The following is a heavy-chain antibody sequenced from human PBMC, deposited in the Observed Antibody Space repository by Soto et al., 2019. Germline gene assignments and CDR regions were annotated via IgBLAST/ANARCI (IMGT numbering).Heavy chain of an antibody. D-gene: IGHD3-9*01. Sequence: QLQLQESGPGLVKPSETLSLTCTVSGGSISSSSYYWGWIRQPPGKGLEWIGSIYYSGSTYYNPSLKSRVTISVDTSKNQFSLKLSSVTAADTAVYYCARHPRIAGYFDYWGQGTLVTVSS. CDR2: IYYSGST. J-gene: IGHJ4*02. CDR3: ARHPRIAGYFDY. V-gene: IGHV4-39*01. CDR1: GGSISSSSYY.